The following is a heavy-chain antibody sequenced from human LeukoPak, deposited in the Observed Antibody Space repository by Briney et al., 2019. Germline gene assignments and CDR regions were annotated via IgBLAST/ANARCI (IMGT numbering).Heavy chain of an antibody. J-gene: IGHJ1*01. CDR2: IKSDGST. D-gene: IGHD3-22*01. Sequence: GGSLRLSCAASGFTFSRYWMHWVRQAPGKGLVWVSRIKSDGSTNYADSVKGRFTISKDNAKNTVSLQMNSLRAEDTGVYYCARAPAEIGGYYPEYFRHWGQGTLVTVSS. V-gene: IGHV3-74*01. CDR3: ARAPAEIGGYYPEYFRH. CDR1: GFTFSRYW.